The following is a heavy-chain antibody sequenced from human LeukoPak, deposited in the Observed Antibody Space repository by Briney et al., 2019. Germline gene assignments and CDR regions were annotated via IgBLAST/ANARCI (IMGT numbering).Heavy chain of an antibody. V-gene: IGHV3-21*01. Sequence: GGSLRLSCAASGFTVSSNYMSWVRQAPGKGLEWVSSISSSSSYIYYADSVKGRFTISRDNAKNSLYLQMNSLRAEDTAVYYCARDFCSSTSCYNSGSDWFDPWGQGTLVTVSS. J-gene: IGHJ5*02. D-gene: IGHD2-2*02. CDR3: ARDFCSSTSCYNSGSDWFDP. CDR1: GFTVSSNY. CDR2: ISSSSSYI.